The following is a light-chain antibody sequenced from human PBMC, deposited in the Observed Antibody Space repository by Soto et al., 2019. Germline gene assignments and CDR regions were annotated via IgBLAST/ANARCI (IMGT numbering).Light chain of an antibody. Sequence: QAVLTQPPSVSGAPGQRVTISCTGSNSNNGAGYDVHWYQQYPGTAPKLLIYSNTNRPSGVPDRFSASKSGTSASLAITGLQAEDEAYYYCQSYESGWGVFGGGTKLTVL. J-gene: IGLJ3*02. CDR2: SNT. V-gene: IGLV1-40*01. CDR1: NSNNGAGYD. CDR3: QSYESGWGV.